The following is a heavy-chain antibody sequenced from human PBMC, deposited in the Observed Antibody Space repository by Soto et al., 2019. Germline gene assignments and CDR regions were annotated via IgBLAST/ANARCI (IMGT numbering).Heavy chain of an antibody. CDR2: INHSGST. J-gene: IGHJ4*02. D-gene: IGHD5-18*01. CDR3: ASYTRIRTKYYFDY. Sequence: SETLSLTCAVYGGSFSGYYWSWIRQPPGKGLEWIGEINHSGSTNYNPSLKSRVTISVDTSKNQFSLKLSSVTAADTAVYYCASYTRIRTKYYFDYWGQGTLVTV. V-gene: IGHV4-34*01. CDR1: GGSFSGYY.